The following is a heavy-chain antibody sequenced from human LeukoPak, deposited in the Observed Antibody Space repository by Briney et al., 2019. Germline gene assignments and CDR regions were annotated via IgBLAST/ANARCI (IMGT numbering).Heavy chain of an antibody. CDR1: ELTFSNYA. J-gene: IGHJ4*02. CDR2: ISYDGNTI. V-gene: IGHV3-30-3*01. CDR3: ARSGGLQKFDY. Sequence: SGGSLRLSCAASELTFSNYAVHWVRQAPDKGLQWVAVISYDGNTIHYADSVKGRFTISRDTSKNTLYLQMNYLRTEDTAVYYCARSGGLQKFDYWGQGTLVTVSS. D-gene: IGHD4-11*01.